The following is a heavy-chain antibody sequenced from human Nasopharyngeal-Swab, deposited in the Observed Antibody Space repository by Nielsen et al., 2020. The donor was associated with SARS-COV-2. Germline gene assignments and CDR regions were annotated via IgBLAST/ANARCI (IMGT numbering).Heavy chain of an antibody. CDR3: ARGAPRRFKYYYGMDV. D-gene: IGHD1-26*01. Sequence: SETLSLTCTVSGGSISSSSYYWGWIRQPPGKGLEWIGSIYYSGSTYYNPSLKSRVTISVDTSKNQFSLKLSSVTAADTAVYYCARGAPRRFKYYYGMDVWGQGTTVTVSS. V-gene: IGHV4-39*01. CDR2: IYYSGST. J-gene: IGHJ6*02. CDR1: GGSISSSSYY.